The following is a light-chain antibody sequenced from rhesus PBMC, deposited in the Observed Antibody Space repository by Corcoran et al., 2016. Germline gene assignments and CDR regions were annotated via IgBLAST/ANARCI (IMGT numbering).Light chain of an antibody. CDR1: QGISSW. V-gene: IGKV1-22*01. CDR3: QQYTSRPLT. J-gene: IGKJ3*01. CDR2: KAS. Sequence: DIQMTQSPSSLSASVGDTVTITCRASQGISSWLAWYQQKPGKAPKLLINKASNLQSGVPSRFSGSGSGTDVTLTISSLQSEDFATYYCQQYTSRPLTFGPGTKLDIK.